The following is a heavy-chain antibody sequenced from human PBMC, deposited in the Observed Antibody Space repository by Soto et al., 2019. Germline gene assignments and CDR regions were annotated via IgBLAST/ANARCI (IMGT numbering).Heavy chain of an antibody. Sequence: PGCSLRLSCVASGFTFSSSEMYWVRQAPGKGLEWVSYIHPAGQPIFFADSVKGRFTISRDNAKKSVYLQMNSMRAEDTAVYYCARRGSTWGQGTMVTVSS. D-gene: IGHD2-2*01. V-gene: IGHV3-48*03. CDR1: GFTFSSSE. CDR2: IHPAGQPI. J-gene: IGHJ3*01. CDR3: ARRGST.